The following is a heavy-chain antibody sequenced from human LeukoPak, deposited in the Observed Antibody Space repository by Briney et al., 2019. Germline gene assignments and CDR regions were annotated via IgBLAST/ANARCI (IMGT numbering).Heavy chain of an antibody. Sequence: SETLSLTCTVSGGSISSYYWSWIRQPPGKGLEWIGEINHSGSTNYNPSLKSRVTISVDTSKNQFSLKLSSVTAADTAVYYCARTNEVRETAMVYELFDYWGQGTLVTVSS. CDR2: INHSGST. CDR1: GGSISSYY. CDR3: ARTNEVRETAMVYELFDY. J-gene: IGHJ4*02. V-gene: IGHV4-34*01. D-gene: IGHD5-18*01.